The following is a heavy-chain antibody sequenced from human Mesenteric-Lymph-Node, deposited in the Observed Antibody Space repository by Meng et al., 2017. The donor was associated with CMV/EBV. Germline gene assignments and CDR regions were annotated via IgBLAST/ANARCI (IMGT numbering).Heavy chain of an antibody. CDR3: ARDSVALLGYFDY. Sequence: GESLKISCAASGFTFSSYGMHWVRQAPGKGLEWVAFIRYDGSNKYYADSVKGRFTISRDNSKNTLYLQMNSLRAEDTAVYYCARDSVALLGYFDYWGQGTLVTVSS. CDR2: IRYDGSNK. D-gene: IGHD2-15*01. V-gene: IGHV3-30*02. CDR1: GFTFSSYG. J-gene: IGHJ4*02.